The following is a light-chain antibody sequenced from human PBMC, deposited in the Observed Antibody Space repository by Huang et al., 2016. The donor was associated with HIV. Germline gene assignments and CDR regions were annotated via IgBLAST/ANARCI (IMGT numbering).Light chain of an antibody. J-gene: IGKJ4*01. Sequence: EIVLTQSPATLSLSPGERATLSCRASQSVSSYFAWYQQKPGQAPRLLIYDASTRATGIPASFSGSGSGTDFTLTISSLEPEDFAVYYCQQRSNWPLTFGGGTKVEIK. CDR1: QSVSSY. CDR3: QQRSNWPLT. CDR2: DAS. V-gene: IGKV3-11*01.